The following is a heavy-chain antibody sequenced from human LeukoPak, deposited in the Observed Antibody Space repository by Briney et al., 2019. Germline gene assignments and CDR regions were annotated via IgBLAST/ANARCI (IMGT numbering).Heavy chain of an antibody. CDR1: GGSISSGDYY. CDR2: IYYSGST. Sequence: PSETLSLTCTVSGGSISSGDYYWSWIRQPPGKGLEWIGYIYYSGSTYSNPSLKSRVTISVDTSKNQFSLKLSSVTAADTAVYYCARGESDILDVWGQGTTVTVPS. D-gene: IGHD2-15*01. V-gene: IGHV4-30-4*01. CDR3: ARGESDILDV. J-gene: IGHJ6*02.